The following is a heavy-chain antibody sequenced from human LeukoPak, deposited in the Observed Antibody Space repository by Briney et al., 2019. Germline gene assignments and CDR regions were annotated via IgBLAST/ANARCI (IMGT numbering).Heavy chain of an antibody. Sequence: ASVKVSCKASGYTFTGYYMHWVRQAPGQGLEWMGWISPNSGGTNYAQKFQGRVTMTRDTSISTAYMELSRLKSDDTAIYYCARNDYGGNLPDSWGQGTLVTVSS. CDR3: ARNDYGGNLPDS. D-gene: IGHD4-23*01. J-gene: IGHJ5*01. V-gene: IGHV1-2*02. CDR2: ISPNSGGT. CDR1: GYTFTGYY.